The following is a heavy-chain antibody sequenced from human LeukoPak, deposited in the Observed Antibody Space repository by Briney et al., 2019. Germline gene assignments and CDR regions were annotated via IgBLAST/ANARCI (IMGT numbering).Heavy chain of an antibody. D-gene: IGHD3-10*01. CDR1: GGSISSSSYY. J-gene: IGHJ4*02. Sequence: SETLSLTCTVSGGSISSSSYYWGWIRQPPGKGLEWIGSIYYSGSTYYNPSLKSRVTISVDTSKNQFSLKLSSVTAADTAVYYCAREKGVRGVINPSIGYFDYWGQGTLVTVSS. CDR3: AREKGVRGVINPSIGYFDY. CDR2: IYYSGST. V-gene: IGHV4-39*07.